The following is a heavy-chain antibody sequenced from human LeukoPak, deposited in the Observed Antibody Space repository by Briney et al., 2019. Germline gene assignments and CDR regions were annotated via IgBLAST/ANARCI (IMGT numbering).Heavy chain of an antibody. Sequence: AETLSLTCTVSGYSISSGYYWGWRRPPPRKGLEGVGSIDHSGSTYYNPSLRSRVTISVDKSKNQLYLQLNSLTAADTAVYYFARGGSRYQHLNWFDPWGQGTLVTVSS. V-gene: IGHV4-38-2*02. D-gene: IGHD2-2*01. CDR3: ARGGSRYQHLNWFDP. CDR1: GYSISSGYY. CDR2: IDHSGST. J-gene: IGHJ5*02.